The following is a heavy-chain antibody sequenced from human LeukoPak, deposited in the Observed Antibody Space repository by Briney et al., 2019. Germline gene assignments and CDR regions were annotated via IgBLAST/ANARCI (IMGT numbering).Heavy chain of an antibody. CDR2: INPNSGGT. Sequence: ASVKVSCKASGYTFTGYEMYWLRQAPGQGLEWMGWINPNSGGTNYAQKFQGRVTMTRDTSISTAYMELSRLRSDDTAVYYCARDLAHYYDSISAMDVWGQGTTVTVSS. V-gene: IGHV1-2*02. D-gene: IGHD3-22*01. J-gene: IGHJ6*02. CDR3: ARDLAHYYDSISAMDV. CDR1: GYTFTGYE.